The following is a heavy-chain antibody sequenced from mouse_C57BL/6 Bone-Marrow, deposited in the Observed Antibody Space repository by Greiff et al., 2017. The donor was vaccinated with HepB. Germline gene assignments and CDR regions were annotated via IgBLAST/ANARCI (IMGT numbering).Heavy chain of an antibody. CDR2: ISSGGSYT. CDR3: ARHGELRWFAY. D-gene: IGHD1-1*01. J-gene: IGHJ3*01. V-gene: IGHV5-6*01. CDR1: GFTFSSYG. Sequence: EVNVVESGGDLVKPGGSLKLSCAASGFTFSSYGMSWVRQTPDKRLEWVATISSGGSYTYYPDSVKGRFTISRDNAKNTLYLQMSSLKSEDTAMYYCARHGELRWFAYWGQGTLVTVSA.